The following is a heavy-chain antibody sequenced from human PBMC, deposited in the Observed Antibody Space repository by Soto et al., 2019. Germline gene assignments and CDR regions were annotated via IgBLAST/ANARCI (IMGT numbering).Heavy chain of an antibody. CDR3: ARTIAARLSKFDY. J-gene: IGHJ4*02. D-gene: IGHD6-6*01. CDR1: GYSFTSYW. Sequence: GESLKISCKGSGYSFTSYWIGWVRQMPGKGLEWMGIIYPGDSDTRYSPSFQGQVTISADKSISTAYLQWSSLKASDAAMYYCARTIAARLSKFDYWGQGTLVTVSS. CDR2: IYPGDSDT. V-gene: IGHV5-51*01.